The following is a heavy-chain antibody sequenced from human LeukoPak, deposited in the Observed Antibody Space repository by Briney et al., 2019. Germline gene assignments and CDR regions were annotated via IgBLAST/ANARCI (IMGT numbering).Heavy chain of an antibody. Sequence: PGGSLRLSCAASGFTFSSYWLSWVPQAPGKGLEWVANIKQDGSEKYYVDSVKGRFTISRDNAKNSLYLQMNSLRAEDTAVYYCAREYPLKYFDYWGQGTLVTVSS. J-gene: IGHJ4*02. CDR3: AREYPLKYFDY. D-gene: IGHD2-2*02. CDR1: GFTFSSYW. CDR2: IKQDGSEK. V-gene: IGHV3-7*01.